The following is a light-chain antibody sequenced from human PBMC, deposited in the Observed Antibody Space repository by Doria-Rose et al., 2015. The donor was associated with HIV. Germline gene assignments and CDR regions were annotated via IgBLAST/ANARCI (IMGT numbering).Light chain of an antibody. CDR1: QSFSSTY. V-gene: IGKV3-20*01. J-gene: IGKJ1*01. CDR2: GGS. CDR3: HQYGTSWM. Sequence: EIVLTQSPGTLSLSPGERATLSCRASQSFSSTYLAWYQQKPGQAPSLLIYGGSTRATGIPDRFSASGSGTDFTLTINRLEPEDFALYYCHQYGTSWMFGQGTKVE.